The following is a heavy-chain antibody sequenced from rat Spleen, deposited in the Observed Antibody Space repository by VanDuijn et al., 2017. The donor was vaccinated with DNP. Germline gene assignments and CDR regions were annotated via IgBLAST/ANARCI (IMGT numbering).Heavy chain of an antibody. CDR1: GFTLSDYN. CDR2: ISYDGSST. V-gene: IGHV5-7*01. D-gene: IGHD1-2*01. J-gene: IGHJ2*01. CDR3: ARRSSYFDY. Sequence: EVQLVESGGGLLQPGRSLKLACVVSGFTLSDYNMAWVRQAPKKGLEWVATISYDGSSTYYRDSVKGRFTISRDNAKSTLYLQMDSLRSEETATYYCARRSSYFDYWGQGVMVTVSS.